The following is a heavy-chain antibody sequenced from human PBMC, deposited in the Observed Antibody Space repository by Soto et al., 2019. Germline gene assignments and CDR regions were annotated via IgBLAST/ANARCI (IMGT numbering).Heavy chain of an antibody. V-gene: IGHV4-4*02. J-gene: IGHJ6*02. CDR1: GGSISSSHW. D-gene: IGHD3-16*01. Sequence: QVQLRESGPGLVKPSGTLSLTCAVSGGSISSSHWWNWVRQSPGKGLEWIGEIYHSGSTNYNLSLKRRITMSVDKSKNQFSLRLNSVTAADTATYFCARFPLGDNFDYYGMVVWGQGTTVTVSS. CDR2: IYHSGST. CDR3: ARFPLGDNFDYYGMVV.